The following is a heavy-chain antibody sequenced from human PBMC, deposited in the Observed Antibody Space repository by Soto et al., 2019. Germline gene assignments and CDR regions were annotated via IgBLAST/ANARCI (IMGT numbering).Heavy chain of an antibody. V-gene: IGHV1-58*01. CDR2: IVVGSGNT. J-gene: IGHJ4*02. CDR3: AAVGSTGGWYGGNRFVY. D-gene: IGHD6-19*01. CDR1: GFPFTRSA. Sequence: ASVKVSCKASGFPFTRSAVQWVRQARGQRLEWIGWIVVGSGNTNYAQKFQERVTITRDMSTSTAYMELSSLRSEDTAVYYCAAVGSTGGWYGGNRFVYWGEGTLVTVFS.